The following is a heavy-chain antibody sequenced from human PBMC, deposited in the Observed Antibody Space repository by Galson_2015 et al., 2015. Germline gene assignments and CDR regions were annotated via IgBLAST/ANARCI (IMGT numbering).Heavy chain of an antibody. CDR2: IYGGAGT. CDR3: ARDTVDSSSWSMDY. V-gene: IGHV3-53*01. CDR1: GFTVSSDY. J-gene: IGHJ4*02. D-gene: IGHD6-13*01. Sequence: SLRLSCAASGFTVSSDYMNWVRQAPGKGLEWVSVIYGGAGTYYADSVRGRFALSRDNSKNTVYLQMNNLRGEDTAVYYCARDTVDSSSWSMDYWGQGALVTVSS.